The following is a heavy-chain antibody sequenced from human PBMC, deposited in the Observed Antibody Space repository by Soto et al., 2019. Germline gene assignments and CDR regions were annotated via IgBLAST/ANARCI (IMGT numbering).Heavy chain of an antibody. D-gene: IGHD3-9*01. J-gene: IGHJ3*02. CDR1: GFTFDDYA. CDR2: ISWNSGSI. CDR3: IGGYRDVLRYFDWSIAQSNAFDI. V-gene: IGHV3-9*01. Sequence: GGSLRLSCAASGFTFDDYAMHWVRQAPGKGLEWVSGISWNSGSIGYADSVKGRFTISRDNAKNSLYLQMNSLRAEDTALYYCIGGYRDVLRYFDWSIAQSNAFDIWGQGTMVTVSS.